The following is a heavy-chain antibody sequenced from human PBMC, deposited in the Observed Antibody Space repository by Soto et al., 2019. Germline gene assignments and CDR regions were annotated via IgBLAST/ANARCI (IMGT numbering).Heavy chain of an antibody. CDR3: AKESSSSWSNWYFDL. J-gene: IGHJ2*01. Sequence: EVQLVESGGVVVQPGGSLRLSCAASGFTLDDYTMHWVRQAPGKGLEWVSLISWDGGSTYYADSVKGRFTISRDNSKNSLYLQMNSLRTEDTALYYCAKESSSSWSNWYFDLWGRGTLVTVSS. V-gene: IGHV3-43*01. D-gene: IGHD6-13*01. CDR2: ISWDGGST. CDR1: GFTLDDYT.